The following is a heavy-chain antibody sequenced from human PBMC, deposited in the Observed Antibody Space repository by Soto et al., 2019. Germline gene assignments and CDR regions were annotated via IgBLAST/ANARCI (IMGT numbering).Heavy chain of an antibody. Sequence: VGSLRLSCAASGFTFSNYAMSWVRQAPGKGLEWVSGIGGRGTSSYYADSVKGRFAISRDNSYNTLFLQLHSLRAEDTAVYYCAKSRYADSSGDYYDFWGQGTRVTVSS. CDR3: AKSRYADSSGDYYDF. CDR1: GFTFSNYA. D-gene: IGHD3-22*01. CDR2: IGGRGTSS. V-gene: IGHV3-23*01. J-gene: IGHJ4*02.